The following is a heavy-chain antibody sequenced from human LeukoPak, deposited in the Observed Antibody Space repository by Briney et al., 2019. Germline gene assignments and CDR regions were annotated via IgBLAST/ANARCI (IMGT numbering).Heavy chain of an antibody. Sequence: PSETLSLTCAVSGYSISSGYYWGWIRQPPGKGLGWIGSIYHSGSTYYNPSLKSRVTMSVDTSQNQFSLKLSSVTAADTAAYYCARVGKVRGPWFDPWGQGTLVTVSS. D-gene: IGHD3-10*01. CDR3: ARVGKVRGPWFDP. CDR2: IYHSGST. J-gene: IGHJ5*02. V-gene: IGHV4-38-2*01. CDR1: GYSISSGYY.